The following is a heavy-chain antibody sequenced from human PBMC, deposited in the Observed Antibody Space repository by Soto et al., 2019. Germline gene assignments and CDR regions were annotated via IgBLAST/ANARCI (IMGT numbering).Heavy chain of an antibody. Sequence: SQTLSLTCVISGDSVSSNSAAWNWIRQSPSRGLEWLGRTYYRSKWYNDYAVSVKSRITINPDTSKNQFSLQLNSVTPEDTAVYYCARDIFGIAVAGSDGMDVWGQGTTVTVSS. V-gene: IGHV6-1*01. CDR2: TYYRSKWYN. D-gene: IGHD6-19*01. CDR3: ARDIFGIAVAGSDGMDV. J-gene: IGHJ6*02. CDR1: GDSVSSNSAA.